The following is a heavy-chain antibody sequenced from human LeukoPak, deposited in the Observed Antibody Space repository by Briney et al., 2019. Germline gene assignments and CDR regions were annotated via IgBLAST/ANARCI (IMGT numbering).Heavy chain of an antibody. V-gene: IGHV3-48*02. CDR2: ISKTSAT. D-gene: IGHD6-13*01. CDR3: ARGHEYISSRYRSPAYFDY. Sequence: GGSLRLSCAASGFTLSSYSMNWVRQAPGKGLEWVSYISKTSATYYADSAKGRFTISRDNAKNALYLQMNSLSDEDTAVYYCARGHEYISSRYRSPAYFDYWGQGTLVTVSS. J-gene: IGHJ4*02. CDR1: GFTLSSYS.